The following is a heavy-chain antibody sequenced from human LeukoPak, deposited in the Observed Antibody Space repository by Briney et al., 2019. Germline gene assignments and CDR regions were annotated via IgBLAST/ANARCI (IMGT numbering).Heavy chain of an antibody. J-gene: IGHJ6*02. CDR2: INPNSGGT. Sequence: ASVKVSCKASGYTFTGYYMHWERQAPGQGLEWMGWINPNSGGTNYAQKFQGRVTMTRDTSISTAYMELSRLRSDDTAVYYCARGGNTDYGDYGMDVWGQGTTVTVSS. V-gene: IGHV1-2*02. CDR1: GYTFTGYY. D-gene: IGHD4-17*01. CDR3: ARGGNTDYGDYGMDV.